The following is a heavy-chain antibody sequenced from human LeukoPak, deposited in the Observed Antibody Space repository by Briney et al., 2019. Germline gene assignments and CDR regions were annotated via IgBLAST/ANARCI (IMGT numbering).Heavy chain of an antibody. CDR3: AREPMVRGVMLRAFDI. V-gene: IGHV1-18*01. CDR2: ISAYNGNT. Sequence: ASVKVSCKASGYTFTSYGISWVRQAPGQGLEWMGWISAYNGNTNYAQKLQGRVTMTTDTSTSTAYMELRSLRPDDTAVYYCAREPMVRGVMLRAFDIWGQGTMVTVSS. J-gene: IGHJ3*02. CDR1: GYTFTSYG. D-gene: IGHD3-10*01.